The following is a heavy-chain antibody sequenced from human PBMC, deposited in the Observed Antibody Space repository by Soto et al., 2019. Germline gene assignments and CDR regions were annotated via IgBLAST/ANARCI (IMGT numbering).Heavy chain of an antibody. CDR3: ARARSDSVGSSLGRRLDV. CDR1: GDSVTFGHYY. V-gene: IGHV4-61*01. D-gene: IGHD3-10*01. CDR2: IFYTGAA. J-gene: IGHJ6*02. Sequence: SETLSLTCIVSGDSVTFGHYYWSCIRQPPGKGLEWIGHIFYTGAANYSPSLKSRVTMSVDSSKSQFSLNLTSVTAADSAIYFCARARSDSVGSSLGRRLDVWGHGTTVTVSS.